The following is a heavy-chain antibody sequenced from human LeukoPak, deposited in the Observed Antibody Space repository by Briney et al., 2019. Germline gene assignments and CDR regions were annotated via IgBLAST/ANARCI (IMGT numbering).Heavy chain of an antibody. J-gene: IGHJ4*02. Sequence: ASVTVSCKASGDTFFSYDINWVRQAPGQGLEWMGWMNPNSGNTDSARKFQGRVTLTRNTSIGTAYLELSSLTYENTAVYYCASGYASGNWGQGTLVTVS. D-gene: IGHD2-2*01. V-gene: IGHV1-8*01. CDR1: GDTFFSYD. CDR3: ASGYASGN. CDR2: MNPNSGNT.